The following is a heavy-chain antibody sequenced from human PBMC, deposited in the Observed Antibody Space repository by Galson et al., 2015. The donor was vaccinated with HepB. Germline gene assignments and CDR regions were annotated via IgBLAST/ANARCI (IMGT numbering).Heavy chain of an antibody. D-gene: IGHD3-22*01. Sequence: SVKVSCKASGYTFTSYYMHWVRQAPGQGLEWMGIINPSGGSTSYAQKFQGRVTMTRDTSTSTVYMELSSLRSEDTAVYYCARAGPFHYYDSSGYYPWYFDLWGRGTLVTVSS. CDR2: INPSGGST. CDR1: GYTFTSYY. J-gene: IGHJ2*01. V-gene: IGHV1-46*03. CDR3: ARAGPFHYYDSSGYYPWYFDL.